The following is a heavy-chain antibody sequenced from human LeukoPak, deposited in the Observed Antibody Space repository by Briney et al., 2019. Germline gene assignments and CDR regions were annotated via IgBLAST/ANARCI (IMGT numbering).Heavy chain of an antibody. CDR1: GGSISSYY. V-gene: IGHV4-59*01. CDR3: AKGQDYGSGPHWFDP. Sequence: SETLSLTCTVSGGSISSYYWSWIRQPPGKGLEWIGYIYYSGSTNYNPSLKSRVTISVDTSKNQFSLKLSSVTAADTAVYYCAKGQDYGSGPHWFDPWGQGTLVTVSS. D-gene: IGHD3-10*01. CDR2: IYYSGST. J-gene: IGHJ5*02.